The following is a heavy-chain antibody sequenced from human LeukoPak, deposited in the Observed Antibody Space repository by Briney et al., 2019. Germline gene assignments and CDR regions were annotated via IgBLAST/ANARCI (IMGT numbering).Heavy chain of an antibody. CDR1: GGSISSSSYY. CDR2: IYYSGST. V-gene: IGHV4-39*07. CDR3: AGSKTYRSTWNSDY. D-gene: IGHD6-13*01. J-gene: IGHJ4*02. Sequence: SETLSLTCTVSGGSISSSSYYWGWIRQPPGKGLEWIGTIYYSGSTYYNPSLKSRVTISVDTSKNQFSLKLSSVTAADTAVYYCAGSKTYRSTWNSDYWGQGTLVTVSS.